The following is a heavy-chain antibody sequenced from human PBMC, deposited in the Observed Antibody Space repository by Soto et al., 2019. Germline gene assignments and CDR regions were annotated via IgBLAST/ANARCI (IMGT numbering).Heavy chain of an antibody. CDR1: GFTFSNYN. J-gene: IGHJ6*02. Sequence: EVQLVESGGGLVKPGGSLRRSCAASGFTFSNYNMNWVRQPPGKGLEWVSSITSAGSYIYYAESLKGRVTISRDNAKNSQFLQMNSLRAEDTALYFCARGILGGVRIDYGMDVWGQGPTVTVSS. CDR2: ITSAGSYI. D-gene: IGHD2-8*02. CDR3: ARGILGGVRIDYGMDV. V-gene: IGHV3-21*01.